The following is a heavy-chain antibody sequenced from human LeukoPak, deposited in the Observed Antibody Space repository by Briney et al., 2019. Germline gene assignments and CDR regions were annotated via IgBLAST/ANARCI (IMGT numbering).Heavy chain of an antibody. CDR2: IMEDGSEQ. Sequence: GGSLRLSCAVSGFTFSRYWMSWVRQAPGKGLEWVANIMEDGSEQYYVDSVKGRFTISRDNAKNSLYLQMSSLRAEDTAVYYWARADLDTGTWGFDYWGQGTLVTVSS. CDR3: ARADLDTGTWGFDY. D-gene: IGHD5-18*01. J-gene: IGHJ4*02. CDR1: GFTFSRYW. V-gene: IGHV3-7*01.